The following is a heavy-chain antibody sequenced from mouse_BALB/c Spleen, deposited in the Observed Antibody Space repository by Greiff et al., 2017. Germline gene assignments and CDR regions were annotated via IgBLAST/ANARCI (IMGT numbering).Heavy chain of an antibody. Sequence: QVQLKQPGAELVRPGASVKLSCKASGYTFTSYWINWVKQRPGQGLEWIGNIYPSDSYTNYNQKFKDKATLTVDKSSSTAYMQLSSPTSEDSAVYYCTRIYYGNYFDYWGQGTTLTVSS. CDR1: GYTFTSYW. D-gene: IGHD2-1*01. J-gene: IGHJ2*01. CDR2: IYPSDSYT. V-gene: IGHV1-69*02. CDR3: TRIYYGNYFDY.